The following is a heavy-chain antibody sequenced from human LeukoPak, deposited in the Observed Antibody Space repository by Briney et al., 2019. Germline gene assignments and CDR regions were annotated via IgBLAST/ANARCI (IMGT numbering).Heavy chain of an antibody. CDR2: IYHSGST. J-gene: IGHJ4*02. D-gene: IGHD6-19*01. Sequence: SETLSLTCAVSGGSISSSNWWSWVRQPPGKGLEWIGEIYHSGSTNYNPSLKSRDTISVDKSKNQFSLKLSSVTAADTAVYYCASKGGSSGLFDYWGQGTLVTVSS. V-gene: IGHV4-4*02. CDR3: ASKGGSSGLFDY. CDR1: GGSISSSNW.